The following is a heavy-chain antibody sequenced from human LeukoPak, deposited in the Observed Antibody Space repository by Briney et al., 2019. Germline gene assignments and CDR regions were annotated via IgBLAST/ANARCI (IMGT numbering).Heavy chain of an antibody. CDR3: ARDWRDSSGKFPNDAFDI. V-gene: IGHV3-23*01. D-gene: IGHD3-22*01. CDR1: GFTFSSYA. CDR2: ISPSGGVT. Sequence: GGSLRLSYATSGFTFSSYAMSWVRQGPGKGLEGVSTISPSGGVTFYSDSVRGRFTISRDYSKDTLFLQMNSLRAEDTAVYYCARDWRDSSGKFPNDAFDIWGQGTMVTVSS. J-gene: IGHJ3*02.